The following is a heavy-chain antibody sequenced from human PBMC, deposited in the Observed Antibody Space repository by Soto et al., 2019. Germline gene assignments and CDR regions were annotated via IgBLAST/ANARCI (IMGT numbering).Heavy chain of an antibody. Sequence: PSETLSLTCAVYGRSFSGYYWSWIRQPPGKGMEWIGEINHRGSTNYNPSLKSRVTISVDTSKNQFSLKLSSVTAADAAVYYCASSGTPSYSGYDSRPMYYFDYWGQGTLVTVSS. CDR3: ASSGTPSYSGYDSRPMYYFDY. CDR1: GRSFSGYY. CDR2: INHRGST. V-gene: IGHV4-34*01. D-gene: IGHD5-12*01. J-gene: IGHJ4*02.